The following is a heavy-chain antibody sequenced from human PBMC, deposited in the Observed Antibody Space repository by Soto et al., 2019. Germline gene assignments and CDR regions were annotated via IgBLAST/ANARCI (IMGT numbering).Heavy chain of an antibody. Sequence: PGGSLRLSCAASGFTFDDYAMHWVRQAPGKGLEWVSGISWNSGSIGYADSVKGRFTISRDNAKNSLYLQMNSLRAEDTALYYCAKDIIAAAARGMDVWGQGTTVTVSS. V-gene: IGHV3-9*01. CDR3: AKDIIAAAARGMDV. D-gene: IGHD6-13*01. CDR1: GFTFDDYA. CDR2: ISWNSGSI. J-gene: IGHJ6*02.